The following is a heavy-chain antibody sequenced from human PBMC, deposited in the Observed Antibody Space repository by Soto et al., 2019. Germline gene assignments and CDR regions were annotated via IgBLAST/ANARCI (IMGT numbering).Heavy chain of an antibody. CDR3: ARGSGYSFHFDY. Sequence: SEPLSLTCTVSGVSISSGGYYWSWIRQHPGKGLEWIGYIYYSGSTYYNPSLKSRLTISVDTSKNQFSLKLSSVTAADTAVYYCARGSGYSFHFDYWGQGTLVTVSS. D-gene: IGHD3-22*01. CDR1: GVSISSGGYY. J-gene: IGHJ4*02. V-gene: IGHV4-31*03. CDR2: IYYSGST.